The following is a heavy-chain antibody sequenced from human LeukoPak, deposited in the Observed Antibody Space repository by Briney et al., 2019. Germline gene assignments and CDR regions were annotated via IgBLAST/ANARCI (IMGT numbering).Heavy chain of an antibody. V-gene: IGHV4-4*07. Sequence: SETLSLTCTASGGSISSYYWSWIRQPAGKGLEWIGRIYTSGSTNYNPSLKSRVTISVDKSKNQFSLKLTSVTAADTAVYYCARDGYCSGGSCPLDIWGQGTMVTVSS. CDR2: IYTSGST. D-gene: IGHD2-15*01. J-gene: IGHJ3*02. CDR3: ARDGYCSGGSCPLDI. CDR1: GGSISSYY.